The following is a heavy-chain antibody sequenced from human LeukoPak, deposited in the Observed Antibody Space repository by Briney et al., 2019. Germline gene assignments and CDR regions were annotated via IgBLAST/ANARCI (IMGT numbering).Heavy chain of an antibody. J-gene: IGHJ4*02. D-gene: IGHD3-22*01. CDR1: GFTFSSYA. V-gene: IGHV3-23*01. CDR3: ARMLHYYDSSGHNGVDY. Sequence: GGSLRLSCAASGFTFSSYAMSWVRQAPGKGLEWVSAISGSGGSTYYADSVKGRFTISRDNAKNSLYLQMNSLRAEDTAVYYCARMLHYYDSSGHNGVDYWGQGTLVTVSS. CDR2: ISGSGGST.